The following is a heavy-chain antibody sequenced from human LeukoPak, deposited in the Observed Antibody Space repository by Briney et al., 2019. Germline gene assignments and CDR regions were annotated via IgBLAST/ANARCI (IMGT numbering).Heavy chain of an antibody. CDR2: ISSSSSYI. J-gene: IGHJ4*02. CDR1: GFTFSSYA. Sequence: GGSLRLSCAASGFTFSSYAMSWVRQAPGEGLDWVSSISSSSSYIYYADSVKGRFTISRDNAKNSLYLQMNSLRAEDTAVYYCATLDSSRSIPDYWGQGTLVTVSS. D-gene: IGHD6-13*01. V-gene: IGHV3-21*01. CDR3: ATLDSSRSIPDY.